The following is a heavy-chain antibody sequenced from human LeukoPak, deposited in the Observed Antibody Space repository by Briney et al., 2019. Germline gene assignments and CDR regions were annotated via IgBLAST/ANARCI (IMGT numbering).Heavy chain of an antibody. CDR3: ARVQQQLVPVGFDF. Sequence: SETLSLTCAVSGASISSGNWWSWVRQPPGKGLEWIGEIYHSGCTNYNPSLKSRVTISVDKSMNQFSLKLTSVTAADTAVYYCARVQQQLVPVGFDFWGQGTLVTVSS. CDR2: IYHSGCT. CDR1: GASISSGNW. J-gene: IGHJ4*02. D-gene: IGHD6-13*01. V-gene: IGHV4-4*02.